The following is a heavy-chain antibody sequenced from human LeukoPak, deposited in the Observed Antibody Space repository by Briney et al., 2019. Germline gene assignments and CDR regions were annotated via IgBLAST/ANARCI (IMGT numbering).Heavy chain of an antibody. D-gene: IGHD3-10*02. CDR1: GFTLSTFH. Sequence: QSGGSLRLSCATSGFTLSTFHMHWVRQAPGGVPEWVAFIQNDGGNEYYGDSVKGRFTISRDNSKSTLYLQLNSLTTEDTAVYYCARSYVLNFFNPWGQGTLVTVSS. J-gene: IGHJ5*02. CDR3: ARSYVLNFFNP. V-gene: IGHV3-30*02. CDR2: IQNDGGNE.